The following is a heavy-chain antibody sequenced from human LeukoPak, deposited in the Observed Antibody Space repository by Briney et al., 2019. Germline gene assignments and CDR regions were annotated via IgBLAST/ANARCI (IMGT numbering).Heavy chain of an antibody. V-gene: IGHV3-74*01. D-gene: IGHD3-10*01. CDR2: LNSDGSNT. Sequence: GGSLRLSCAASGFSFSTYWMYWVRQAPGKGLVWVSRLNSDGSNTIYADSVKGRFTISRDNAENTLYLEMNSLRAEDTAVYYCTRAAFGGALDMWGQGTMVTVSS. CDR3: TRAAFGGALDM. CDR1: GFSFSTYW. J-gene: IGHJ3*02.